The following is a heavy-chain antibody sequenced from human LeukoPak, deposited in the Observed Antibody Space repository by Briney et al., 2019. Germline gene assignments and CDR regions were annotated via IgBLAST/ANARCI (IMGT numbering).Heavy chain of an antibody. J-gene: IGHJ4*02. Sequence: GGSLRLSCAASGFAVSNSDMNWVRQAPGKGLEWVSVIYTGGDTYYADSVRGRFTIFRDTSKNTVNLQMNSLRAEDTALYYCAGGQMFTSGGFDDWGQGTLVTVSS. V-gene: IGHV3-53*01. CDR2: IYTGGDT. CDR3: AGGQMFTSGGFDD. D-gene: IGHD6-19*01. CDR1: GFAVSNSD.